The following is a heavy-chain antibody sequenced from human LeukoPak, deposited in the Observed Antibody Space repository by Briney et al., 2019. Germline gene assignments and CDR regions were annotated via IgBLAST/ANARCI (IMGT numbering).Heavy chain of an antibody. D-gene: IGHD6-13*01. J-gene: IGHJ6*02. Sequence: PSETLSLTCAVYGGSFSGYYWSWIRQPPGKGLEWIGEINHSGSTNCNPSLKSRVTISVDTFKNQFSLKLSSVTAADTAVYYCARGRKQQLATNHYYYYGMDVWGQGTTVTVSS. CDR3: ARGRKQQLATNHYYYYGMDV. CDR2: INHSGST. V-gene: IGHV4-34*01. CDR1: GGSFSGYY.